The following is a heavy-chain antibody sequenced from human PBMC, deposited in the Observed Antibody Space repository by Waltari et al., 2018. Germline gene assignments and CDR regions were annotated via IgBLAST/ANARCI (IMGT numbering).Heavy chain of an antibody. CDR1: GYTFSHYG. CDR3: ARLYDSSAYYNTYLDP. V-gene: IGHV1-18*04. D-gene: IGHD3-22*01. CDR2: IRGYNGDT. Sequence: QVQLVQSGAEVRKPGASVKVSCEASGYTFSHYGIDWVRQAPGQGLEWMGWIRGYNGDTKYAREFEGRLTVTTNTSTNTAHMELRSLRSDDTAVYYCARLYDSSAYYNTYLDPWGQGALVTVSS. J-gene: IGHJ5*02.